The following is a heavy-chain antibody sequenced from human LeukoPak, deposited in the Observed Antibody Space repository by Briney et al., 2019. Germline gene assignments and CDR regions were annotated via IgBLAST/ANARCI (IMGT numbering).Heavy chain of an antibody. J-gene: IGHJ3*02. CDR2: IKQDGSEK. D-gene: IGHD1-26*01. CDR1: GFTFNKNW. Sequence: PGGSLRLSWAASGFTFNKNWMTWVRQAQGRGLEWGAKIKQDGSEKYYVDSVKGRFTISRDNAKNSVHLQMNSLRAGDTGVYYCARINSGIDLGDAYDIWGQGTTVTVSS. CDR3: ARINSGIDLGDAYDI. V-gene: IGHV3-7*01.